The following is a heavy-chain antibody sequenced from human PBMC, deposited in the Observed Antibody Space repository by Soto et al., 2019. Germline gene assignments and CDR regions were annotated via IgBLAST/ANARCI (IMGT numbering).Heavy chain of an antibody. Sequence: QVDLVQSGAEVKKPGASVKVSCKGSGYDFTTYGITWLRQAPGQGLEWMAWISAHNGNTDYAQKLQGRVTVTRDTSTSTAYMELRSLRSDDTAMYYCASGRYGDYWGQGALVTVSS. CDR2: ISAHNGNT. J-gene: IGHJ4*02. D-gene: IGHD1-26*01. CDR1: GYDFTTYG. CDR3: ASGRYGDY. V-gene: IGHV1-18*01.